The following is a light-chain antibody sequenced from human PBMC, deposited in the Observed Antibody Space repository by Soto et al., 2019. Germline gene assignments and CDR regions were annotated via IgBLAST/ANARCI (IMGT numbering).Light chain of an antibody. Sequence: EIVMTQSPATLSVSPGERATLSCRASQSVSSNLAWYQQKPGQGPRLLIYGASTRATGIPARFSGSGSGTEFTLTISSLHSEDFAVYYCQQYNNWPLLYTFGQGTKVDIK. CDR1: QSVSSN. CDR3: QQYNNWPLLYT. J-gene: IGKJ2*01. V-gene: IGKV3-15*01. CDR2: GAS.